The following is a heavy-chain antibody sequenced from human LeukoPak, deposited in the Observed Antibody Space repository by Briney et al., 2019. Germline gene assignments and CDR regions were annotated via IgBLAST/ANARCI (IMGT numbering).Heavy chain of an antibody. CDR2: ISSSGNTI. V-gene: IGHV3-48*03. D-gene: IGHD6-19*01. Sequence: GGSLRLSCAASGFTFSSYEMNWVRQAPGKGLEWVSFISSSGNTIYYADSVKGRFTISRDNAKSSLYLQMNSLRAEDTALYHCARGYSSGSVWDYYYYYYMDVWGKGTTVTISS. CDR3: ARGYSSGSVWDYYYYYYMDV. J-gene: IGHJ6*03. CDR1: GFTFSSYE.